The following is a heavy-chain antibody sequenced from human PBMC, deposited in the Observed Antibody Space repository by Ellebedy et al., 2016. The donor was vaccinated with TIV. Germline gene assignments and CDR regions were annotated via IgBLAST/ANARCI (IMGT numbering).Heavy chain of an antibody. CDR1: GYTFTSHD. Sequence: ASVKVSXXASGYTFTSHDINWVRQATGQGLEWMGWMNPNSGNTGYAQKLQGRVTMTRSPSITTAYMELNSLRSEDTAIYYCARTLYCGDECYAFDIWGQGTMITVSS. D-gene: IGHD2-21*01. V-gene: IGHV1-8*01. J-gene: IGHJ3*02. CDR3: ARTLYCGDECYAFDI. CDR2: MNPNSGNT.